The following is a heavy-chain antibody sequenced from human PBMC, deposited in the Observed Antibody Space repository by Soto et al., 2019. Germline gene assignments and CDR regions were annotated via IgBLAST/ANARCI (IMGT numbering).Heavy chain of an antibody. Sequence: EVQLVESGGGLVQPGGSLRLSCAASGFTFSSYWMHWVRQAPGKGLVWVSRINSDGSSTSYADSVKGRFTISRDNAKNTLYLQMNSLRAEDTAVYYCARGPDYDILTGDDYYYYMDVWGKGTTVTVSS. V-gene: IGHV3-74*01. J-gene: IGHJ6*03. CDR3: ARGPDYDILTGDDYYYYMDV. CDR2: INSDGSST. CDR1: GFTFSSYW. D-gene: IGHD3-9*01.